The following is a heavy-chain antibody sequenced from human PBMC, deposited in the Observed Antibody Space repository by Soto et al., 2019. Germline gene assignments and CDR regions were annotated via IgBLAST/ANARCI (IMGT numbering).Heavy chain of an antibody. Sequence: PSETLSLTCAVYGGSFSGYYWSWIRQPPGKGLEWIGEINHSGSTNYNPSLKSRVTISVDTSKNQFSLKLSSVTAADTAVYYCAREALFYCSSTSCYLSYYYMAVCGKGTTVPVSS. CDR1: GGSFSGYY. J-gene: IGHJ6*03. D-gene: IGHD2-2*01. V-gene: IGHV4-34*01. CDR2: INHSGST. CDR3: AREALFYCSSTSCYLSYYYMAV.